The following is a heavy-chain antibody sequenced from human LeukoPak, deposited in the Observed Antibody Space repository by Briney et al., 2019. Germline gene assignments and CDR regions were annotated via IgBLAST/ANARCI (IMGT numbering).Heavy chain of an antibody. CDR1: GFTFNSYE. Sequence: GGSLRLSCAASGFTFNSYEMNWVRQAPGKGLEWVSYISSSGSSIYYADSVKGRFTISRDNAKNSLYLQMNSLRAEDTAIYYCARDENGDFSFDYWGQGTLVTVSS. CDR2: ISSSGSSI. J-gene: IGHJ4*02. CDR3: ARDENGDFSFDY. V-gene: IGHV3-48*03. D-gene: IGHD4-17*01.